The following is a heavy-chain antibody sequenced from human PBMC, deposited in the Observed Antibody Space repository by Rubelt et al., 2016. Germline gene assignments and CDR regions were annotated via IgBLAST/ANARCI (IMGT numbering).Heavy chain of an antibody. CDR1: GYTFITYG. CDR3: ARGLETINGY. Sequence: QVQLVQSGAEVKKPGASVKVSCKASGYTFITYGISWVRQAPGQGLEWMGWISTLNGNTKYAQKHQGKVTMTTETSTATAYMELTNLRSDDTAVYYCARGLETINGYWGQGTLVTVSS. CDR2: ISTLNGNT. V-gene: IGHV1-18*01. D-gene: IGHD5-24*01. J-gene: IGHJ4*02.